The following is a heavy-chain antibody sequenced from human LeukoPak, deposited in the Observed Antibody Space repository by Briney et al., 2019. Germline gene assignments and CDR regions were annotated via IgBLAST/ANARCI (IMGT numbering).Heavy chain of an antibody. J-gene: IGHJ4*02. V-gene: IGHV4-39*07. CDR3: ARAYGAKYSFDS. CDR2: IIHSGST. CDR1: GGSISSSSFY. Sequence: PSETLSLTCTVSGGSISSSSFYWSWIRQPPGKGLEWIGEIIHSGSTNYNPSLKSRVTLSVDTSKNQFSLKVSSVTAADTGVYYCARAYGAKYSFDSWGQGTLVTVSS. D-gene: IGHD4-23*01.